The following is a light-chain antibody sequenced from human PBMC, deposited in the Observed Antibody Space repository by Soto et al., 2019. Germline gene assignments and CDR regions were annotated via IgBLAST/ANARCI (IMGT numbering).Light chain of an antibody. V-gene: IGKV3-15*01. CDR3: QHYNNWPPWT. CDR1: QSISSN. CDR2: GAS. Sequence: EIVMTQSPATLSVSPGERATLSCRASQSISSNLAWYQQKPGQAPRLLIYGASPRATGIPARFSGSGSGTEFTLTISSLQSEDVAVYYCQHYNNWPPWTFCQGTKVEIK. J-gene: IGKJ1*01.